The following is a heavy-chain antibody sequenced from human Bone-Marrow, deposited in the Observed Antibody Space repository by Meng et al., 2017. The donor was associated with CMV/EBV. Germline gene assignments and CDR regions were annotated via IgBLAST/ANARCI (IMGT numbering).Heavy chain of an antibody. Sequence: GGSLRLSCKGSGYNFTSYWIGWVRQMPGKGLEWMGIIYPADSDIRYTTSFQGQVTISADKSISTAFLQWSSLKASDTAMYYCARPPMAGTPWYFDLWGRGTLVTVSS. CDR1: GYNFTSYW. V-gene: IGHV5-51*01. J-gene: IGHJ2*01. CDR2: IYPADSDI. D-gene: IGHD5-24*01. CDR3: ARPPMAGTPWYFDL.